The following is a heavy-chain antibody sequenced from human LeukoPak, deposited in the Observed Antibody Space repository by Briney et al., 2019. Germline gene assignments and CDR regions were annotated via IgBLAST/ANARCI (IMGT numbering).Heavy chain of an antibody. J-gene: IGHJ4*02. CDR1: GGTFSSYA. CDR2: IIPILGIA. CDR3: ARDLRAVWGSYGGGFDY. V-gene: IGHV1-69*04. Sequence: GASVKVSCKASGGTFSSYAISWVRQAPGQGLEWMGRIIPILGIANYAQKFQGRVTITADKSTSTAYMELSGLRSEDTAVYYCARDLRAVWGSYGGGFDYWGQGTLVTVSS. D-gene: IGHD3-16*01.